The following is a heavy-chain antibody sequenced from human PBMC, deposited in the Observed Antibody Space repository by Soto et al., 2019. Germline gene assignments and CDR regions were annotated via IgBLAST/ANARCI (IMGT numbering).Heavy chain of an antibody. Sequence: PSETLSLTCAVSGGSISSSNWWSWVRQPPGKGLEWIGEIYHSGSTNYNPSLKSRVTISVDKSKNQFSLKLSSVTAPDTAVYYCARGLLEITIFGVVIAPNGMDVWGQGTTVTVSS. V-gene: IGHV4-4*02. J-gene: IGHJ6*02. CDR1: GGSISSSNW. D-gene: IGHD3-3*01. CDR3: ARGLLEITIFGVVIAPNGMDV. CDR2: IYHSGST.